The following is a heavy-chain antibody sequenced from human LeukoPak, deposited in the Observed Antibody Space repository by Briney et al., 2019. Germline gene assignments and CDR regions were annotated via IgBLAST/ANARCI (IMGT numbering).Heavy chain of an antibody. Sequence: GGSLRLSCAASGLTFSSYGMHWVRQAPGKGLEWVAVISYDGSNKYYADSVKGRFTISRDNSKNTLYLQMNSLRAEDTAVYYCARDPVRRASGTTEIDYWGQGTLVTVSS. CDR2: ISYDGSNK. V-gene: IGHV3-30*19. J-gene: IGHJ4*02. CDR3: ARDPVRRASGTTEIDY. D-gene: IGHD4-11*01. CDR1: GLTFSSYG.